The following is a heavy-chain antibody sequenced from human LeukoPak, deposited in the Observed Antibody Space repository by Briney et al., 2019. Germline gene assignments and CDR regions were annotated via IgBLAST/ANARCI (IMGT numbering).Heavy chain of an antibody. Sequence: GASVKVSCKASGYTFTTYDINWVRQATGQGLEWMGWMNPNSGNTGYAQKFQGRVTMTRNTSITTAYMELSSLRSQDTALYYCARGRGSGNKENWFDPWGQGTLVTVSS. D-gene: IGHD6-19*01. CDR2: MNPNSGNT. CDR3: ARGRGSGNKENWFDP. V-gene: IGHV1-8*01. J-gene: IGHJ5*02. CDR1: GYTFTTYD.